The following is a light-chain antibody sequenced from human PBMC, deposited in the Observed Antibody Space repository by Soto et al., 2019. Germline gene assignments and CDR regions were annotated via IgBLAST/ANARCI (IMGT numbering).Light chain of an antibody. CDR1: QSISSY. Sequence: DIQMTQSPSSLSASVVDRVTITCRASQSISSYLNWYQQKPGKAPKLLIYAASSLQSGVPSRFSGSGSGTEFTLTISSLQPDDSATYYCQQYSAYPWTFGQGTKVDIK. CDR2: AAS. V-gene: IGKV1-39*01. CDR3: QQYSAYPWT. J-gene: IGKJ1*01.